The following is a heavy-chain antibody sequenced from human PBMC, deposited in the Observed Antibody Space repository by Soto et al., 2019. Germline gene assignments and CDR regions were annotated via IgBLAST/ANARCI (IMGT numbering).Heavy chain of an antibody. D-gene: IGHD3-9*01. CDR3: ARDFERSAIGP. V-gene: IGHV4-31*03. CDR1: GGSISSGGYY. Sequence: PSETLSLTCTVSGGSISSGGYYWSWIRQHPGKGLEWIGYIAYSGDTYYNPSLRSRVTISADTSENKFSLTVKSVTAADTAVYFCARDFERSAIGPWGQGTSVTVSS. J-gene: IGHJ5*02. CDR2: IAYSGDT.